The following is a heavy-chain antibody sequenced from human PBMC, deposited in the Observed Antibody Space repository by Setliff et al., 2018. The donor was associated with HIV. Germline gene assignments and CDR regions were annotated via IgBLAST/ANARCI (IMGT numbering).Heavy chain of an antibody. V-gene: IGHV4-34*01. CDR3: ARLGAEDFSDYDWVDY. CDR1: GGSFSGYY. J-gene: IGHJ4*02. Sequence: SETLSLTCAVYGGSFSGYYWSWIRQPPGKGLEWIGEINHSGDTNYNPSLKSRVTISVDTSKNQFSLNLNSVTAADTAVHYCARLGAEDFSDYDWVDYWGQGTLVTVSS. CDR2: INHSGDT. D-gene: IGHD5-12*01.